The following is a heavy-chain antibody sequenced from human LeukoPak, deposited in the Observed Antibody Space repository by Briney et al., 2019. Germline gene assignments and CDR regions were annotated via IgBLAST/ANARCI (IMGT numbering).Heavy chain of an antibody. V-gene: IGHV4-59*08. CDR2: IYYSGST. Sequence: SETLSLTCTVSGGSISSYYWSWIRQPPGKGLEWIGYIYYSGSTNYNPSLKSRVTISVDTSKNQFSLKLSSVTAADTAVYYCARHPPRDGSAFDYWGQGTLVTVSS. CDR1: GGSISSYY. J-gene: IGHJ4*02. CDR3: ARHPPRDGSAFDY.